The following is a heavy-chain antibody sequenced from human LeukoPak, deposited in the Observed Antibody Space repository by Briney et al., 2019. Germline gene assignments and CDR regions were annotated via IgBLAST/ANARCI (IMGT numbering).Heavy chain of an antibody. Sequence: GGSLRLSCAASGFTFSSYWMHWVRQAPGKGLVWVSRINRDGTSTDYADSVKGRFTTSRDNAKNTLYLQMNSLRAEDTAVYCCTREYLTVSYFDYWGQGTLVTVSS. CDR3: TREYLTVSYFDY. D-gene: IGHD4-11*01. CDR1: GFTFSSYW. CDR2: INRDGTST. V-gene: IGHV3-74*01. J-gene: IGHJ4*02.